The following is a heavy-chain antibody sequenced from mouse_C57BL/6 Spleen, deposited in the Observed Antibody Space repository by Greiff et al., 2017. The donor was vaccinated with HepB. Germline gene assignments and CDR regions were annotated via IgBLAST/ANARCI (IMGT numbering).Heavy chain of an antibody. J-gene: IGHJ4*01. CDR1: GYTFTSYW. D-gene: IGHD1-1*01. Sequence: VQLQQSGTELVKPGASVKLSCKASGYTFTSYWMHWVKQRPGQGLEWIGNINPSNGGTNYNEKFKSKATLTVDKSSSTAYMQLSSLTSEDSAVYYCARRPYYYGSSSFAMDYWGQGTSVTVSS. V-gene: IGHV1-53*01. CDR3: ARRPYYYGSSSFAMDY. CDR2: INPSNGGT.